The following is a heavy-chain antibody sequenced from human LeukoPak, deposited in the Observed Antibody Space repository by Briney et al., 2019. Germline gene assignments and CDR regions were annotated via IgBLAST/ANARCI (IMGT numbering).Heavy chain of an antibody. CDR2: IIPIFGTA. Sequence: SVKVSCKASGGTFSSYTISWVRQAPGQGLEWMGGIIPIFGTANYAQKFQGRVTITADRSTSTAYMELSSLRSEDTAVYYCARDRYSSSWFDPWGQGTLVTVSS. J-gene: IGHJ5*02. CDR1: GGTFSSYT. CDR3: ARDRYSSSWFDP. V-gene: IGHV1-69*06. D-gene: IGHD6-13*01.